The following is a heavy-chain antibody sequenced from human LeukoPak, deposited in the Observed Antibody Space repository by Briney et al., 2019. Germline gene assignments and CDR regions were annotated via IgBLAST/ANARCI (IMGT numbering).Heavy chain of an antibody. Sequence: GGSLRLSCAACGFTLTSYSMNWVRQAPGKGLEWVSTISGGGGSTYYADSVKGRFTISRDNSKNTLYLQVNSLRAEDTAVYYCAKGGKWDVTPFDYWGQGTLVTVSS. CDR3: AKGGKWDVTPFDY. V-gene: IGHV3-23*01. J-gene: IGHJ4*02. D-gene: IGHD1-26*01. CDR1: GFTLTSYS. CDR2: ISGGGGST.